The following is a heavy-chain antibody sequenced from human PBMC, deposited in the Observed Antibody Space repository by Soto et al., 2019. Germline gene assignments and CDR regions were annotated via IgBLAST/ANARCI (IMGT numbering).Heavy chain of an antibody. CDR3: ARDLGPVPTCYDL. Sequence: GGSLRLSCVASGFGFSSYVMTWIRQAPGNGLEWISYISSSGSATYYSDSVKGQFTISRDQSKTTLYLQMNSLRAEDTSVYYCARDLGPVPTCYDLWGQGVLVTVSS. CDR2: ISSSGSAT. CDR1: GFGFSSYV. V-gene: IGHV3-48*03. D-gene: IGHD2-2*01. J-gene: IGHJ4*02.